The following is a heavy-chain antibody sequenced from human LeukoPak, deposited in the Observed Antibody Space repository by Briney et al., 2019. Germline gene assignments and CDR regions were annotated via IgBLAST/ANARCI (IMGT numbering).Heavy chain of an antibody. V-gene: IGHV1-46*01. Sequence: ASVMVSCKASGYTFTSYYMHWVRQAPGQGLEWMGIINPSGGSTSYAQKFQGRVTMTRDTSTSTVYMELSSLRSEDTAVYYCARDWEVGATATWWFDPWGQGTLVTVSS. J-gene: IGHJ5*02. CDR3: ARDWEVGATATWWFDP. D-gene: IGHD1-26*01. CDR1: GYTFTSYY. CDR2: INPSGGST.